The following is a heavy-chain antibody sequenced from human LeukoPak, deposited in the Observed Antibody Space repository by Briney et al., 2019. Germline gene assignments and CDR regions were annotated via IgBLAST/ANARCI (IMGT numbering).Heavy chain of an antibody. CDR2: IYHTGNT. V-gene: IGHV4-31*03. D-gene: IGHD3-16*01. CDR3: AKYIMTTGFDC. J-gene: IGHJ4*02. CDR1: GGSISSSSYY. Sequence: SETLSLTCTVSGGSISSSSYYWGWIRQPPGKGLEWIGYIYHTGNTYYNPSLKSRVSISVDTSKNQFSLKLNSVTAADTAVYYCAKYIMTTGFDCWGQGTLVTVSS.